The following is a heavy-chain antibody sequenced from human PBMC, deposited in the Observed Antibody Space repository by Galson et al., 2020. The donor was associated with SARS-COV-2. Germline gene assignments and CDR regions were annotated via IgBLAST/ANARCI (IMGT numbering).Heavy chain of an antibody. CDR3: ASTYYYDSSGYYPLGY. CDR1: GGTFSSYA. V-gene: IGHV1-69*10. D-gene: IGHD3-22*01. J-gene: IGHJ4*02. CDR2: IIPILGIA. Sequence: SVKVSCKASGGTFSSYAISWVRQAPGQGLEWMGGIIPILGIANYAQKFQGRVTITADKSTSTAYMELSSLRSEDTAVYYCASTYYYDSSGYYPLGYWGQGTLVTVSS.